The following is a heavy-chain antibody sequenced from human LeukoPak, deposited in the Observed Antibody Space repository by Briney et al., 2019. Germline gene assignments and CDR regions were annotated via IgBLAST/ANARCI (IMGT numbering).Heavy chain of an antibody. CDR1: GFTFSSYE. V-gene: IGHV3-48*03. CDR2: ISSSGSTI. J-gene: IGHJ4*02. CDR3: ARLRWLHSPVDY. Sequence: GGSLRLSCAASGFTFSSYEMNWVRQAPGKGLEWVSYISSSGSTIYYADSVKGRFTISRDNAKNSLYLQMNSLRAEDTAMYYCARLRWLHSPVDYWGQGTLVTVSS. D-gene: IGHD5-24*01.